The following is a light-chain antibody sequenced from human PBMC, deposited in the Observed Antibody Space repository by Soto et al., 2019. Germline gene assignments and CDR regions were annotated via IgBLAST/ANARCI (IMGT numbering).Light chain of an antibody. CDR2: GPS. CDR3: HQYATSPQT. V-gene: IGKV3-20*01. CDR1: QSVPKNY. J-gene: IGKJ1*01. Sequence: EILLTQSPGTLSLSPGERATLSCRASQSVPKNYLAWYQQKPGQAPRLLIYGPSSRATGIPDRFSGSGSVTDFTLTISRLEPEDFAVYYCHQYATSPQTFGQGTKVGIK.